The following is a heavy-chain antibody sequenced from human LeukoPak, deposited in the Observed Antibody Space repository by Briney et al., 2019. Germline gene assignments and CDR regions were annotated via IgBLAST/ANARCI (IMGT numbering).Heavy chain of an antibody. V-gene: IGHV1-24*01. CDR2: FDPGDGET. D-gene: IGHD6-6*01. CDR1: GYTLTELS. Sequence: ASVKVSCKVSGYTLTELSMHWVRQAPGKGLEWMGGFDPGDGETIYAQKFQGRVTMTEDTSTDTAYMELSSLRSEDTAVYYCATVLFDSSSSPFDFDYWGQGTLVTVSS. CDR3: ATVLFDSSSSPFDFDY. J-gene: IGHJ4*02.